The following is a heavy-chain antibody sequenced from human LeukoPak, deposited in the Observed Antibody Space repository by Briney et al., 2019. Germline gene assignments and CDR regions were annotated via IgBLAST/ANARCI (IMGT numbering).Heavy chain of an antibody. V-gene: IGHV1-18*01. CDR1: GYTFTSYG. CDR3: ARDLAKYSSGWYAGGY. D-gene: IGHD6-19*01. Sequence: GASVTVSCTASGYTFTSYGISWVRQAPGQGLEWMGWISAYNGNTNYAQKLQGRVTMTTDTSTSTAYMELRSLRSDDTAVYYCARDLAKYSSGWYAGGYWGQGTLVTVSS. J-gene: IGHJ4*02. CDR2: ISAYNGNT.